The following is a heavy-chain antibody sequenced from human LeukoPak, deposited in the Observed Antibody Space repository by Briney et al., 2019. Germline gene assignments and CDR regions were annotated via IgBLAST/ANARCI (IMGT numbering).Heavy chain of an antibody. CDR2: IGGSRGNT. CDR3: AKGPYSDSSEWFQY. CDR1: GFTFSNYA. V-gene: IGHV3-23*01. J-gene: IGHJ1*01. D-gene: IGHD6-13*01. Sequence: PGGSLRLSCVASGFTFSNYAMSWARQAPGKGLEWVSAIGGSRGNTYYADSVRGRFTISRDNSRNTLSLQMNSLRVEDTAVYFCAKGPYSDSSEWFQYWGQGTLVTVSS.